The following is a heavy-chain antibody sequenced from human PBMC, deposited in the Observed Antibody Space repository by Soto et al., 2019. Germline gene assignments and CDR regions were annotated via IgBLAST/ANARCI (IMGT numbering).Heavy chain of an antibody. CDR1: GFSLSTSGVG. CDR3: VQRRHRAAMVAY. CDR2: IYWDDDK. V-gene: IGHV2-5*02. Sequence: QITLKESGPTLVKPTQTLTLTCTFSGFSLSTSGVGVGWIRQPPGKALEWLALIYWDDDKRYSPSLKSRLTITKDTSKNQVVLTITNMDPVDTASYYCVQRRHRAAMVAYCGHGTLVTVSS. J-gene: IGHJ4*01. D-gene: IGHD5-18*01.